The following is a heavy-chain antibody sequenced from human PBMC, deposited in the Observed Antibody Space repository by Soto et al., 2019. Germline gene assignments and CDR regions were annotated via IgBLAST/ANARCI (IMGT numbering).Heavy chain of an antibody. Sequence: QVTLKESGPVLVKPTETLTLTCTVSGFSLSNARMGVSWIRQPPGKALEWLAHIFSNDEKSYSTSLKSRLTISKDTSKSQVVLTMTNMDPVDTATYYCAWGPVDFWSGFYYYYGMDVWGQGTTVTVSS. V-gene: IGHV2-26*01. CDR1: GFSLSNARMG. CDR2: IFSNDEK. D-gene: IGHD3-3*01. CDR3: AWGPVDFWSGFYYYYGMDV. J-gene: IGHJ6*02.